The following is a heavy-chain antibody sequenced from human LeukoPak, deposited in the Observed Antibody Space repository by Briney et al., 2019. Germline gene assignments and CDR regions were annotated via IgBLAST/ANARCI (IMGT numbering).Heavy chain of an antibody. CDR2: INPNSSGT. CDR3: ARGSGFGINWFDP. J-gene: IGHJ5*02. V-gene: IGHV1-2*02. Sequence: ASVKVPCKASGYTFTGYFLHWVRQAPGQGLEWMGWINPNSSGTNYAQKFRGRVTMTRDTSISTAYMELSRLRSDDTAVYYCARGSGFGINWFDPWGQGTLVTVSS. CDR1: GYTFTGYF. D-gene: IGHD3-3*01.